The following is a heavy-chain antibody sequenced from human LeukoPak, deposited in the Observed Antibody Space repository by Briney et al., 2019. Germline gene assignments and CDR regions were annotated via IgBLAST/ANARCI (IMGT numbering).Heavy chain of an antibody. CDR1: GFTFSSYS. V-gene: IGHV3-21*01. Sequence: GGSLRLFCAASGFTFSSYSMNWVRQAPGKGLEWVSSISSSSSYIYYADSVKGRFTISRDNAKNSLYLQMNSLRAEDTAVYYCARGGPGRYGSGSYGYNWFDPWGQGTLVTVSS. CDR2: ISSSSSYI. CDR3: ARGGPGRYGSGSYGYNWFDP. J-gene: IGHJ5*02. D-gene: IGHD3-10*01.